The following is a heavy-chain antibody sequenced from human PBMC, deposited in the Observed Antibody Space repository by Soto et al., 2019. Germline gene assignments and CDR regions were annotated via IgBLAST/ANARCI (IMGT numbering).Heavy chain of an antibody. CDR1: GYTFTSYD. J-gene: IGHJ6*03. CDR3: ARGRVAVAGTSVYYYYMDV. Sequence: QVQLVQSGAEVKKPGASVKVSCKASGYTFTSYDINWVRQATGQGLEWMGWMNPNSGNTGYAQKFQGRVTMTRNTSISTAYMELSSLRSDDTAVYYCARGRVAVAGTSVYYYYMDVWGKGTTVTVSS. CDR2: MNPNSGNT. V-gene: IGHV1-8*01. D-gene: IGHD6-19*01.